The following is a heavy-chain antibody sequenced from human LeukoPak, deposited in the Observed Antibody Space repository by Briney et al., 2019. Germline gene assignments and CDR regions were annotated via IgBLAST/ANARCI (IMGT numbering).Heavy chain of an antibody. D-gene: IGHD6-13*01. Sequence: GGSLRLSCAASGFTFSSYWMHWVRQAPGKGLVWVSRINSDGSSTSYADSVKGRFTISRDNAKNTLYLQMNSLRAEDTAVYYCARMIKIEGAGDYFDYWGQGTLVTVSS. V-gene: IGHV3-74*01. CDR2: INSDGSST. CDR3: ARMIKIEGAGDYFDY. CDR1: GFTFSSYW. J-gene: IGHJ4*02.